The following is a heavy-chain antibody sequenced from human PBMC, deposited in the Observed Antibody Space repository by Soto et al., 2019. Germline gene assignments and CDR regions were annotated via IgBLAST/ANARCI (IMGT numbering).Heavy chain of an antibody. Sequence: GASLKIYCKGSGFSFNANWIGWVRQMPGKGLEWMGIIYPGDSDTRYSPSFQGQVTISADKSISTAYLQWSSLKASDTAMYYCARTRASDIWGQGTMVTVSS. V-gene: IGHV5-51*01. CDR1: GFSFNANW. CDR2: IYPGDSDT. CDR3: ARTRASDI. J-gene: IGHJ3*02.